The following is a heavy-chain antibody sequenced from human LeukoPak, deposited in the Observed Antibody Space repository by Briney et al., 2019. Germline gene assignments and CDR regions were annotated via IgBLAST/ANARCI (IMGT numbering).Heavy chain of an antibody. CDR2: IVGGGGST. D-gene: IGHD1-20*01. CDR1: GFTFSNYP. CDR3: AKVQGGYNWNCDY. Sequence: SGGSLRLSCTASGFTFSNYPMSWVRQAPAKELEWVAAIVGGGGSTYYADSVKGRFTISRDNSKNTMYLQMNSLRAEDTAVYYCAKVQGGYNWNCDYWGQGTLVTVSS. V-gene: IGHV3-23*01. J-gene: IGHJ4*02.